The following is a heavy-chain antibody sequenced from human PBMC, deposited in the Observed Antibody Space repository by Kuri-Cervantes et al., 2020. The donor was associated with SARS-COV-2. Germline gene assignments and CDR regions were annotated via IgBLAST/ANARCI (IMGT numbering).Heavy chain of an antibody. J-gene: IGHJ6*03. CDR3: ARGAANYYYMDV. D-gene: IGHD3-16*01. CDR2: ISGSSSFT. Sequence: GESLKISCETSGFSFTDYYVSWIRQIPGGGLEWLSFISGSSSFTNSADSVKGRFTISRDNSKNTVSLHMNSLRAEDTAMYYCARGAANYYYMDVWGKGTTVTVSS. CDR1: GFSFTDYY. V-gene: IGHV3-11*06.